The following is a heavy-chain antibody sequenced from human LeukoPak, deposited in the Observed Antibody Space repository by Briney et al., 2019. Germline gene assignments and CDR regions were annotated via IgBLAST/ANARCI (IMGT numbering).Heavy chain of an antibody. CDR2: IWYDGSNK. D-gene: IGHD6-13*01. J-gene: IGHJ4*02. CDR1: GFTFSSYG. Sequence: GRSLRLSCAASGFTFSSYGMHWVRQAPGKGLEGVAVIWYDGSNKYYADSVKGRFTISRDNSKNTLYLQMNSLRADDTAVYYCASDPAAGYSRYYFDYWGQGTLVTVSS. CDR3: ASDPAAGYSRYYFDY. V-gene: IGHV3-33*01.